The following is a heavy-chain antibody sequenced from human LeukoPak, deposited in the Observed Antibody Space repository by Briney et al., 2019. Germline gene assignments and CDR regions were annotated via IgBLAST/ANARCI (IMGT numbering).Heavy chain of an antibody. V-gene: IGHV3-33*01. Sequence: GRSLRLSCAASGFTFSSYGIHWVRQAPGKGLEWVAVIWYDRSNEYYADSVKGRFTVSRDNSKNTLYLQMNSLRAEDTAMCYCARDSDYWELLGDAFDAWGQGTMVFVSS. CDR3: ARDSDYWELLGDAFDA. D-gene: IGHD1-26*01. CDR2: IWYDRSNE. J-gene: IGHJ3*01. CDR1: GFTFSSYG.